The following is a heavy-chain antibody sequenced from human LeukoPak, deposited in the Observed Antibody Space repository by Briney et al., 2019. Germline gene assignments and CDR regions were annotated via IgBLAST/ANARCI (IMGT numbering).Heavy chain of an antibody. D-gene: IGHD3-22*01. CDR3: AKEIRGVRNYYDSSGPFDY. Sequence: PGGSLRLSCAASGFTFSSYAMSWVRQAPGKGLEWVSAISGSGGSTYYADSVKGRFTISRDNSKNTLYPQMNSLRAEDTAVYYCAKEIRGVRNYYDSSGPFDYWGQGTLVTVSS. J-gene: IGHJ4*02. CDR1: GFTFSSYA. CDR2: ISGSGGST. V-gene: IGHV3-23*01.